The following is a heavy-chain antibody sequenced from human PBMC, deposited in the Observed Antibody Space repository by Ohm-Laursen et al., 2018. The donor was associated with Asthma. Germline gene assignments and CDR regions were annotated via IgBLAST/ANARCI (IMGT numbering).Heavy chain of an antibody. CDR1: GYTFSRYS. CDR3: ARIGTEWELPGREYSLHH. J-gene: IGHJ1*01. D-gene: IGHD1-26*01. CDR2: ISTASSFM. Sequence: SLRLSCAASGYTFSRYSIHGVRQIPGKGLEGVASISTASSFMYYADSVRGRFTTSRDNARHSVYLQMNSLRAEDTALYYCARIGTEWELPGREYSLHHWGEGTLVTVSS. V-gene: IGHV3-21*01.